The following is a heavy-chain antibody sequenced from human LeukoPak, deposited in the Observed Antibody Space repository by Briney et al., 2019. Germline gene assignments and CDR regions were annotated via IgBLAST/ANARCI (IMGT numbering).Heavy chain of an antibody. CDR2: INHSGST. Sequence: SETLSLTCAVYGGSFSGYYWSWIRQPPGKGLEWIGEINHSGSTNYNPSLESRVTISVDTSKNQFSLKLSSVTAADTAVYYCARVGPPLFRFDPWGQGTLVTVSS. J-gene: IGHJ5*02. CDR3: ARVGPPLFRFDP. V-gene: IGHV4-34*01. D-gene: IGHD2-21*01. CDR1: GGSFSGYY.